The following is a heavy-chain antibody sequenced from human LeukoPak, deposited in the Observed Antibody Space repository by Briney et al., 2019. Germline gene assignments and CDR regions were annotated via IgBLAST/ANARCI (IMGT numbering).Heavy chain of an antibody. CDR1: GDSVSGNSAA. J-gene: IGHJ4*02. CDR3: AREDYYDSSGYYYFDY. CDR2: TYYRSKWYN. V-gene: IGHV6-1*01. D-gene: IGHD3-22*01. Sequence: SQTLSLTCAISGDSVSGNSAAWNWIRQSPSRGLEWLGRTYYRSKWYNDYAVSVKSRITINPDTSKNQFSLQLNSVTPEDTAVYYCAREDYYDSSGYYYFDYWGQGTLVTVSS.